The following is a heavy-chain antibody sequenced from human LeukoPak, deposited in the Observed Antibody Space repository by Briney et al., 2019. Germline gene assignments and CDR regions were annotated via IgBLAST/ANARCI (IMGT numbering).Heavy chain of an antibody. CDR2: ISGYNGNT. J-gene: IGHJ3*02. D-gene: IGHD3-22*01. V-gene: IGHV1-18*01. Sequence: ASVKVSCKASGYTFTSYGISWVRQAPGQGLEWMGWISGYNGNTYYAQKLQGRVTMTTDTSTSTAYMELRSLRSDDTAVFYCARDLLYSSGYSSSYDDSFDIWGQGTMVTVSS. CDR1: GYTFTSYG. CDR3: ARDLLYSSGYSSSYDDSFDI.